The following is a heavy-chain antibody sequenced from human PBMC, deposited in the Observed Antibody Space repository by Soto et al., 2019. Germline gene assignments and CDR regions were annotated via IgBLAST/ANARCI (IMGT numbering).Heavy chain of an antibody. CDR2: IIPIFGTA. V-gene: IGHV1-69*13. D-gene: IGHD3-3*01. CDR3: ARDENNEGGRGTIFGVVTGATGGMEV. Sequence: ASVKVSCKASGGTFSSYAISWVRQAPGQGLEWMGGIIPIFGTANYAQKFQGRVTITADESTSTAYMELSSLRSEDTAVYYCARDENNEGGRGTIFGVVTGATGGMEVWGQGTTVTVS. J-gene: IGHJ6*02. CDR1: GGTFSSYA.